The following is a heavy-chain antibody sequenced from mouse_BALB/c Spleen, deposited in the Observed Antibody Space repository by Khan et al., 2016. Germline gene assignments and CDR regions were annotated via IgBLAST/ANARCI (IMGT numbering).Heavy chain of an antibody. Sequence: QIQLVQSGPELKKPGETVKISCKASGYTFTDYSMHWVKQAPGKGLKWMGWINTETGESTYADDFKGRFAFSLETSASTAYLQINNLKNEDTATYFCARHYDYDEAWLAYWGQGTLVTVSA. D-gene: IGHD2-4*01. CDR3: ARHYDYDEAWLAY. V-gene: IGHV9-2-1*01. CDR2: INTETGES. J-gene: IGHJ3*01. CDR1: GYTFTDYS.